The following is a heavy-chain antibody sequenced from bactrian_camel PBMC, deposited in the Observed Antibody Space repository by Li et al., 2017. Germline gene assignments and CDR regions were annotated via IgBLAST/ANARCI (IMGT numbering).Heavy chain of an antibody. CDR1: AYAYRSVC. V-gene: IGHV3-3*01. Sequence: QVQLVESGGGSVSAGGSLRLSCAASAYAYRSVCMGWFRQTPGKEREGVAALWRGGTSRYYGDSVKGRFTISQDNAENTMYLQMDSLKPEDTAKYYCAMAHGGGWAILDILQYIYWGQGTQVTVS. CDR3: AMAHGGGWAILDILQYIY. J-gene: IGHJ4*01. CDR2: LWRGGTSR. D-gene: IGHD7*01.